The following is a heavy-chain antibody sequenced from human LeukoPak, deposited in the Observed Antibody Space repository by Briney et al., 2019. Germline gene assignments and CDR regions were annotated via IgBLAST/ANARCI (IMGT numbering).Heavy chain of an antibody. CDR2: VYYTGTT. V-gene: IGHV4-61*01. CDR3: ARAPYSGYDLNYGMDV. J-gene: IGHJ6*02. D-gene: IGHD5-12*01. CDR1: GGSVSSDSYY. Sequence: SETLSLTCTVSGGSVSSDSYYWSWIRQPPGKGLEWIGYVYYTGTTNYNPSLKSRVTMSVDTSKNQLSLKLNSVTAADTAVYYCARAPYSGYDLNYGMDVWGQGTTVTVSS.